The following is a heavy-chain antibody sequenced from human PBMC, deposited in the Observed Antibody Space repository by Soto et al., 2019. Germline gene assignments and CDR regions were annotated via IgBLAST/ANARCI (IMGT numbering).Heavy chain of an antibody. CDR1: GFDFSNSW. D-gene: IGHD4-17*01. Sequence: EVQLVESVGGFVQPGGSLRLSCAASGFDFSNSWMHWVRQVPGKGLVWVSHINSDGSSTTYADSVQGRFPISRDNARTTVYLQLDSLRVEDTAVYYCARDKSYALAVWGQGTTVTVSS. CDR3: ARDKSYALAV. CDR2: INSDGSST. J-gene: IGHJ6*02. V-gene: IGHV3-74*03.